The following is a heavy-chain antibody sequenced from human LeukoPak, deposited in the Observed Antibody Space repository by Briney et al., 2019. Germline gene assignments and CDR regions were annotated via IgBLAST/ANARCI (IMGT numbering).Heavy chain of an antibody. Sequence: SETLSLTCAVYGGSFSDYYWSWIRQPPGKGLEWIGEINHSGSTNYNPSLKSRVTISVDTSKNQFSLKLSSVTAADTAVYYCARRRTPYDILTGRYNYYYMDVWGKGATVTISS. J-gene: IGHJ6*03. D-gene: IGHD3-9*01. CDR3: ARRRTPYDILTGRYNYYYMDV. V-gene: IGHV4-34*01. CDR2: INHSGST. CDR1: GGSFSDYY.